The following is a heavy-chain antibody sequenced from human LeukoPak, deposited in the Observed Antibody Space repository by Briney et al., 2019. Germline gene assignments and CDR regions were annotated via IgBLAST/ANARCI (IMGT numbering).Heavy chain of an antibody. D-gene: IGHD3-10*01. CDR3: ARGAPHGSGSFGDWFDP. V-gene: IGHV4-31*03. CDR1: GGSISSSSYY. Sequence: SETLSLTCTVSGGSISSSSYYWGWIRQHPGKGLEWIGYIYNSGSTYYSPSLKSRVTISLDTSKNQFSLKLSSVTAADTAAYYCARGAPHGSGSFGDWFDPWGQGTLVTVSS. J-gene: IGHJ5*02. CDR2: IYNSGST.